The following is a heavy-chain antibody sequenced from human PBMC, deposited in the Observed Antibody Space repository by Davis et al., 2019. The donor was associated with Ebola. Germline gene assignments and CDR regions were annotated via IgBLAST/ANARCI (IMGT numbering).Heavy chain of an antibody. CDR3: ARWASVGY. CDR2: MGNTGSFI. CDR1: GFTFGATT. D-gene: IGHD1-26*01. J-gene: IGHJ4*02. V-gene: IGHV3-21*01. Sequence: PGGSLRLSCAASGFTFGATTMNWVRQAPGKGLECIASMGNTGSFIHHADSVQGRFTISRDNAKNSLFLQMNSLRADDTGVYYCARWASVGYWGQGTLVTVSS.